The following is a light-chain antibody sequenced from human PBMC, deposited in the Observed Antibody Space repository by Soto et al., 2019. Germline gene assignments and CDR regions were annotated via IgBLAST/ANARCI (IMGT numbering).Light chain of an antibody. CDR3: QQYNNWWT. Sequence: EIVMTQSPATLSVSPGERATLSCRASQSISNNLAWYHQRPGQAPRLLIYGASTRATGIPARFSGSGSGTECTLTISSLQSEDFAVYYWQQYNNWWTFGQGSRVEIK. CDR1: QSISNN. CDR2: GAS. V-gene: IGKV3-15*01. J-gene: IGKJ1*01.